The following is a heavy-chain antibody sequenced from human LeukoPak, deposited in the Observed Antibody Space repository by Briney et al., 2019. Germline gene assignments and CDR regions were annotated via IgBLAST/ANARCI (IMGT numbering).Heavy chain of an antibody. V-gene: IGHV3-7*01. CDR3: ARDSWRDGYNYPHY. D-gene: IGHD5-24*01. Sequence: GGSLRLSCAASGFTFSSYWMSWVRQAPGKGLEWVANIKQDGSEKYYVDSVKGRFTISRDNAKNSLYLQMNSLRAEDTAVYYCARDSWRDGYNYPHYWGQGTLVTVSS. J-gene: IGHJ4*02. CDR1: GFTFSSYW. CDR2: IKQDGSEK.